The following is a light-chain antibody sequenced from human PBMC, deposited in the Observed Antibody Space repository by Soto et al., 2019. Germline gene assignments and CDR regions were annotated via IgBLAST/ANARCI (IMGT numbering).Light chain of an antibody. CDR3: LLSYNGARARV. CDR2: DTS. CDR1: TGAVTSGHY. V-gene: IGLV7-46*01. J-gene: IGLJ3*02. Sequence: QAVVTQEPSLTVSPGGTVTLTCGSSTGAVTSGHYPYWFQQKSGQVPRTLIYDTSNKHSWTPARFSGSLLGGKAALTLSGAQPEDEADYYCLLSYNGARARVFGGGTKLTVL.